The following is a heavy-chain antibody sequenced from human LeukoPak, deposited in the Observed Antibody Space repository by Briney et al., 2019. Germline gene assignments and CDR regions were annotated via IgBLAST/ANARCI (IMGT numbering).Heavy chain of an antibody. CDR2: IYYSGST. CDR3: AREDENTFDY. V-gene: IGHV4-30-4*01. CDR1: GGSISSGDYY. J-gene: IGHJ4*02. Sequence: SETLSLTCTVSGGSISSGDYYWGWIRQPPGKGLEWIGYIYYSGSTYYNPSLKSRVTISVDTSKNQFSLKLSSVTAADTAVYYCAREDENTFDYWGQGTLVTVSS. D-gene: IGHD2/OR15-2a*01.